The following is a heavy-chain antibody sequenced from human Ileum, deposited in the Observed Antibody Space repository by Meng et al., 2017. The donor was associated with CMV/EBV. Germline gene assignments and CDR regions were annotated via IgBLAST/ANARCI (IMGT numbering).Heavy chain of an antibody. D-gene: IGHD1-26*01. CDR1: GCSINNYY. V-gene: IGHV4-4*07. Sequence: QVQLQQSGPGMVKPSETLSLTCTVSGCSINNYYWSWIRQSAEKGLEWIGRFYSSDTYNYHPSLNSRVTMSLDTSKNQFSLNLRSVTAADTAIYYCARGPGASTREGFDYWGLGTLVTVSS. J-gene: IGHJ4*02. CDR2: FYSSDTY. CDR3: ARGPGASTREGFDY.